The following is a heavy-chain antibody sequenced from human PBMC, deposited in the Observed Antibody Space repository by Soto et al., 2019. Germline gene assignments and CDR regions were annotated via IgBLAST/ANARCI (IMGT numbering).Heavy chain of an antibody. D-gene: IGHD3-3*01. J-gene: IGHJ4*02. CDR1: GFTFSSYG. CDR3: ARDKNLYYDFWSGFDY. V-gene: IGHV3-33*01. Sequence: ESGGGVVQPGRSLRLSCAASGFTFSSYGMHWVRQAPGKGLEWVAVIWYDGSNKYYADSVKGRFTISRDNSKNTLYLQMNSLRAEDTAVYYCARDKNLYYDFWSGFDYWGQGTLVTVSS. CDR2: IWYDGSNK.